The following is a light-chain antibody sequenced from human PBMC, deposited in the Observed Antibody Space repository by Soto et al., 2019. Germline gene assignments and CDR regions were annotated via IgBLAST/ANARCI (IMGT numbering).Light chain of an antibody. Sequence: QAVVTQSPSASASLGASVKLTCTLSSGHSSYAIAWHQQQPEKGPRYLMKLNSDGSHSKGDGIPDRFSGSSSGAERYLTISSLQSEDEADYYCQTWDGVFGTGTKLTVL. CDR3: QTWDGV. V-gene: IGLV4-69*01. CDR1: SGHSSYA. CDR2: LNSDGSH. J-gene: IGLJ1*01.